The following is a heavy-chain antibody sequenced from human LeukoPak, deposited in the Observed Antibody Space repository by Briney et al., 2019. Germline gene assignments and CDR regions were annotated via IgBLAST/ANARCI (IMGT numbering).Heavy chain of an antibody. CDR3: ARDPYYYGSGSYFFY. CDR1: GFTFSDYY. CDR2: ISSSGNTI. D-gene: IGHD3-10*01. Sequence: GGSLRLSCAASGFTFSDYYMSWIRQTPGKGLEWVSYISSSGNTIYYADSVKGRFTISRDNAKNSLYLQMNSLRAEDTAVYYCARDPYYYGSGSYFFYWGQGTLVTVSS. J-gene: IGHJ4*02. V-gene: IGHV3-11*01.